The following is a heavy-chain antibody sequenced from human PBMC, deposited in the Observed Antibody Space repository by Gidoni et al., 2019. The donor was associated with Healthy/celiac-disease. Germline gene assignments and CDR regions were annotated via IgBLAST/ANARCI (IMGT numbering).Heavy chain of an antibody. CDR1: GFTFSSYA. D-gene: IGHD3-22*01. V-gene: IGHV3-23*01. CDR2: ISDSGGST. J-gene: IGHJ4*02. CDR3: AKGRYYDSSGHYYFDY. Sequence: EVQLLESGGGLVQPVGSLRLSCSASGFTFSSYAMSWVRQAPGKGLEWVSAISDSGGSTYYADSVKGRFTISRDNSKNTLYLQMNSLRAEDTAVYYCAKGRYYDSSGHYYFDYWGQGTLVTVSS.